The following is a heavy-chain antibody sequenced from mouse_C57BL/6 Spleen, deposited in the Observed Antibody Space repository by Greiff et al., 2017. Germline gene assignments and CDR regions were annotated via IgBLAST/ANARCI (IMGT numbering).Heavy chain of an antibody. D-gene: IGHD4-1*01. CDR1: GYTFTSYW. CDR3: ARNWDYYAMDY. V-gene: IGHV1-61*01. CDR2: IYPSDSET. J-gene: IGHJ4*01. Sequence: QVQLKQSGAELVRPGSSVKLSCKASGYTFTSYWMDWVKQRPGQGLEWIGNIYPSDSETHYNQKFKDKATLTVDKSSSTAYMQLSSLTSEDSAVYYCARNWDYYAMDYWGQGTSVTVSS.